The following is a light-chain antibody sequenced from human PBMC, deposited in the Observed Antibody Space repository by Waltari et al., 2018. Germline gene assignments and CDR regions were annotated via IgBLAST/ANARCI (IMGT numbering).Light chain of an antibody. Sequence: DIQLTQSPSFLSASVGDRVTITCRASQGISSYLAWYQQKPGKAPKLLIYAASTLQSGVPSRFSGSGSGTEFTLTISSLQPEDFATCYCQQLNSYPSLTFGGGTKVEIK. CDR3: QQLNSYPSLT. CDR2: AAS. V-gene: IGKV1-9*01. J-gene: IGKJ4*01. CDR1: QGISSY.